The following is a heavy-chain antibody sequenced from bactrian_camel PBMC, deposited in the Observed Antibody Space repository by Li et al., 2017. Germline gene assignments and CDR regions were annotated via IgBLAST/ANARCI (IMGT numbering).Heavy chain of an antibody. CDR3: ANQVTGGLWPRIEFRY. CDR2: ISLGGGST. J-gene: IGHJ6*01. CDR1: GYTYRPYR. Sequence: HVQLVESGGGTVQAGGSLRLSCEASGYTYRPYRMGWFRQAPGKDREGVAGISLGGGSTYYADSVKGRFTISRDNGKNTVYLQMNSLTPEDTAMYFCANQVTGGLWPRIEFRYWGRGTQVTVS. D-gene: IGHD5*01. V-gene: IGHV3S1*01.